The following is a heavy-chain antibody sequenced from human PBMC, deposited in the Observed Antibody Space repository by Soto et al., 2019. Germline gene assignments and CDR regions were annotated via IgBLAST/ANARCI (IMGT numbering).Heavy chain of an antibody. D-gene: IGHD3-22*01. Sequence: QVQLVQSGAEVKKPGSSVKVSCKASGGTFSSYAISWVRRAPGQGLEWMGGIIPIFGTANYAQKFQGRVTITADESTSTAYMELSSLRSEDTAVYYCARVSRYYYDSSGYINWFDPWGQGTLVTVSS. CDR3: ARVSRYYYDSSGYINWFDP. CDR1: GGTFSSYA. J-gene: IGHJ5*02. V-gene: IGHV1-69*12. CDR2: IIPIFGTA.